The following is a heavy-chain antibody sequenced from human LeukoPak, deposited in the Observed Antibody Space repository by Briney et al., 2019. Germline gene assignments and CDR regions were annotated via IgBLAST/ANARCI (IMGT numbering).Heavy chain of an antibody. CDR3: ARGGSPPEALGDTFDV. D-gene: IGHD1-26*01. V-gene: IGHV3-74*01. Sequence: GGSLRLSCAASGFTFRSSWMHWVRQGPGKGLVWVSRINNDGSATTYADSVKGRFTISRDNAKNTLHLQMNSLRAEDTAVYYCARGGSPPEALGDTFDVWGQGTLVTVSS. CDR1: GFTFRSSW. J-gene: IGHJ3*01. CDR2: INNDGSAT.